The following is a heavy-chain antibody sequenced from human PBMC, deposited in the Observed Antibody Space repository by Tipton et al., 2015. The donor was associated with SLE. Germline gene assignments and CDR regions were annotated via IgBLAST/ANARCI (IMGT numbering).Heavy chain of an antibody. D-gene: IGHD6-13*01. CDR3: ARGDKWGISSSWYFGF. CDR1: GFTFSSYA. CDR2: TSYGGNNK. Sequence: SLRLSCAASGFTFSSYAMHWVRQAPGKGLEWVAVTSYGGNNKYYADSVKGRFTISRDNSKNTLYLQMNSLRAEDTAVYYCARGDKWGISSSWYFGFWGQGTLVTVSS. J-gene: IGHJ4*02. V-gene: IGHV3-30-3*01.